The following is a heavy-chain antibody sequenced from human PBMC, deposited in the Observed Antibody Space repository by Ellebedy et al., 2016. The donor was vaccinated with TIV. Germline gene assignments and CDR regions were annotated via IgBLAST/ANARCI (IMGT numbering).Heavy chain of an antibody. D-gene: IGHD6-25*01. CDR1: GGSFNSDDYY. J-gene: IGHJ4*02. Sequence: MPSETLSLTCTVSGGSFNSDDYYWSWIRQHPGKGLEWMGYAHYSGSVSYNPSLKSRVMMSLDTSKNQFSLRLSSVTAADTAVYYCASRRLGNDYWGQGIRVTVSS. CDR2: AHYSGSV. V-gene: IGHV4-31*03. CDR3: ASRRLGNDY.